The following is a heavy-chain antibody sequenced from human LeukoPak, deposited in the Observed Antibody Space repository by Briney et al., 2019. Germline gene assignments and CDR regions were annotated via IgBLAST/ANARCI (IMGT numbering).Heavy chain of an antibody. Sequence: ASVKVSCKAFGYTFTIYAMNWVRQAPGQGLEWMGWINTNTGNPTYAQGFTGRFVFSLDTSVSTAYLQISSLKAEDTAVYYCARDYSSSWASFDYWGQGTLVTVSS. CDR1: GYTFTIYA. V-gene: IGHV7-4-1*02. CDR3: ARDYSSSWASFDY. J-gene: IGHJ4*02. D-gene: IGHD6-13*01. CDR2: INTNTGNP.